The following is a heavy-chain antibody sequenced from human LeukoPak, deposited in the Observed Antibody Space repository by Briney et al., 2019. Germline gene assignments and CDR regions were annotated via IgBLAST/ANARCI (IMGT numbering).Heavy chain of an antibody. D-gene: IGHD1-14*01. Sequence: GASVKVSCKASGYTFTSYHMHWVRQAPGQGPEWMGLLNPSGGTTRYARKFQGRVTMTRDTSTSTVYMELSSLRSEDTAVYYCAREEPYYFDYWGQGTLVTVSS. CDR3: AREEPYYFDY. CDR2: LNPSGGTT. CDR1: GYTFTSYH. J-gene: IGHJ4*02. V-gene: IGHV1-46*01.